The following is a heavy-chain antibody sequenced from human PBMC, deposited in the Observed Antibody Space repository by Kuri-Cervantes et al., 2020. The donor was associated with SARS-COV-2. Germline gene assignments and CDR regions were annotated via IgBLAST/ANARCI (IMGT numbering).Heavy chain of an antibody. CDR1: GFTFSSYW. J-gene: IGHJ6*02. CDR2: INSDGSST. CDR3: AREMRMGVAVRVVGMDV. Sequence: GGSLRLSCAASGFTFSSYWMHWVRQAPGKGLVWVSRINSDGSSTSYADSVKGRFTISRDNAKNTLYLQMNSLRAEDTAVYYCAREMRMGVAVRVVGMDVWGQGTTVTVSS. D-gene: IGHD2-8*02. V-gene: IGHV3-74*01.